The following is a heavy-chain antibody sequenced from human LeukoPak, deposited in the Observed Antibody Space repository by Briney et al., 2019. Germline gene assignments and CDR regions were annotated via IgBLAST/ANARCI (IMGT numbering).Heavy chain of an antibody. CDR3: ASTLGYCSGGSCYPSFDY. V-gene: IGHV4-59*01. CDR1: GGSISSYY. CDR2: IYYSGST. J-gene: IGHJ4*02. Sequence: KPSETLSLTCTVSGGSISSYYWSWIRQPPGKGLEWIGYIYYSGSTNYNPSLKSRVTISVDTSKNQFSLKLSSVTAADTAVYYCASTLGYCSGGSCYPSFDYWGQGTLVTVSS. D-gene: IGHD2-15*01.